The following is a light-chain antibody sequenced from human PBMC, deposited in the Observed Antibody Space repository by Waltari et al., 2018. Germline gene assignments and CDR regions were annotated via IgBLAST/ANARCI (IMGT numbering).Light chain of an antibody. Sequence: RASQSLTKRYLAWYQQKPGQAPRLLIYGAASRAAGIPDRFSGSGSGTDFTLTISRLEPEDFAVYYCQQYGSSILYTFGQGTKLEIK. CDR1: QSLTKRY. V-gene: IGKV3-20*01. CDR2: GAA. CDR3: QQYGSSILYT. J-gene: IGKJ2*01.